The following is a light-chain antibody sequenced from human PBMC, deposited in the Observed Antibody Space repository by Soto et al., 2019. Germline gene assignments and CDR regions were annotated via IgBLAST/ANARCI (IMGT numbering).Light chain of an antibody. Sequence: EIVLTQSPGTLSLSPGERATLSCRASQSVSNNYLAWYQQKPGQAPRLVIYGASNRATGIPDRFSASGSGTDFTLTISRLEPEDFAVYYCQQYISPPLTFGQGTKVDIK. CDR3: QQYISPPLT. CDR2: GAS. J-gene: IGKJ1*01. CDR1: QSVSNNY. V-gene: IGKV3-20*01.